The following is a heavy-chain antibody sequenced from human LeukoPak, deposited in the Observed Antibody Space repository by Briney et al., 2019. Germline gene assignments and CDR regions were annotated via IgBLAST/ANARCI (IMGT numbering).Heavy chain of an antibody. CDR1: GGSISSSTYY. D-gene: IGHD2/OR15-2a*01. CDR3: TILPLGFHFDY. J-gene: IGHJ4*02. V-gene: IGHV4-39*01. CDR2: IYYSGIT. Sequence: SETLSLTCTVSGGSISSSTYYWGWIRQPPGKGLEWIGSIYYSGITYYNPSLKSRVTISVDTSKNQFSLKLSSVTAADTAVYDCTILPLGFHFDYCGQGTLVTVSS.